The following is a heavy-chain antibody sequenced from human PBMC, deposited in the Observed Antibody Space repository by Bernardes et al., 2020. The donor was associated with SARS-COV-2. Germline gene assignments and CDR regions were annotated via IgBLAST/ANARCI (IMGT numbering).Heavy chain of an antibody. D-gene: IGHD3-10*01. V-gene: IGHV1-18*04. Sequence: ASVKVSCKASGYTFTSYGISWVRQAPGQGLEWMGWISAYNGNTNYAQKLQGRVTMTTDTSTSTAYMELRSLRSDDTAVYYCARSAILITMVPRKNKGQYYGMDVWGQGTTVTVSS. CDR3: ARSAILITMVPRKNKGQYYGMDV. CDR2: ISAYNGNT. CDR1: GYTFTSYG. J-gene: IGHJ6*02.